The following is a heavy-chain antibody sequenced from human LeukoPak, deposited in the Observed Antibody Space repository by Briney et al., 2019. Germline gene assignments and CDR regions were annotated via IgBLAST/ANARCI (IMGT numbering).Heavy chain of an antibody. CDR3: ARFTFWSGYYPFDY. J-gene: IGHJ4*02. Sequence: VASVKVACKGSGYTFTSYGISWVRQAPGQGLEWMGWISAHNGNTNYAQKLQGRVTMTTDTSTSTAYMELRSLRSDDTAVYYCARFTFWSGYYPFDYWGQGTLVTVSS. V-gene: IGHV1-18*01. D-gene: IGHD3-3*01. CDR2: ISAHNGNT. CDR1: GYTFTSYG.